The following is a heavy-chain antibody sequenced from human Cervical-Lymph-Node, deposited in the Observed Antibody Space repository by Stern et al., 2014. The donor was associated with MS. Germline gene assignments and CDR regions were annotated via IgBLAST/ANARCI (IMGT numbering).Heavy chain of an antibody. CDR3: ARDYEDTSMLFDH. Sequence: VQLVETGGAVVQPGRSLRLSCAASGFTFSSYGMHCVRQATGKGLEGGTVISYDGNHKYYAASVKGRFTISRDNSKNTLHLQMNSVTPDDTAIYYCARDYEDTSMLFDHWGQGTLVTVSS. V-gene: IGHV3-30*03. J-gene: IGHJ4*02. D-gene: IGHD2-8*01. CDR1: GFTFSSYG. CDR2: ISYDGNHK.